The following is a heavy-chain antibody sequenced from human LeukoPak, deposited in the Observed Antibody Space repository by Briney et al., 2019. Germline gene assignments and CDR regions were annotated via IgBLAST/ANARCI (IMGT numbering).Heavy chain of an antibody. CDR2: IYTSGST. CDR1: GGSISSGSYY. J-gene: IGHJ3*02. V-gene: IGHV4-61*02. Sequence: PSETLSLTCTVSGGSISSGSYYWSWIRQPAGKGLEWIGRIYTSGSTNYNPSLKSRVTMLRDTSNNQFSLKLTSATVADTAVYCARDRMVRGSIIVEAFDIWGQGTMVTVSS. D-gene: IGHD3-10*01. CDR3: ARDRMVRGSIIVEAFDI.